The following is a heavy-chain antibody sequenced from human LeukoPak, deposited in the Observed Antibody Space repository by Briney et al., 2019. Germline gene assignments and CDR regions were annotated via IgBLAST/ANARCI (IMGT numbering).Heavy chain of an antibody. CDR2: INPNSGGT. CDR1: GYTFTDYF. V-gene: IGHV1-2*02. J-gene: IGHJ4*02. CDR3: AASRAYYGGDCYPTPFDY. D-gene: IGHD2-21*02. Sequence: VASVKVSCKASGYTFTDYFIHWVRQAPGQGLEWMGWINPNSGGTNYAQKFQGRVTMTRDTSINTAYMELSRLRSDDTAVYYCAASRAYYGGDCYPTPFDYWGQGTLVTGSS.